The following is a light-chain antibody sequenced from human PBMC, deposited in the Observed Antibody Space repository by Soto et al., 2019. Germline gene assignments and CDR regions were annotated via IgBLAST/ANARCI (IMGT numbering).Light chain of an antibody. CDR3: QQYGSSPRT. CDR2: AAS. V-gene: IGKV3-20*01. Sequence: DIVLTQSPGTLSLSPGERATLSCRASQNVRNTYLAWYQQKAGQAPRLLIYAASSRATGIPDRFSGSGSGTDFTLTITGLEPEDFAVYYCQQYGSSPRTFGQGTKVEIK. J-gene: IGKJ1*01. CDR1: QNVRNTY.